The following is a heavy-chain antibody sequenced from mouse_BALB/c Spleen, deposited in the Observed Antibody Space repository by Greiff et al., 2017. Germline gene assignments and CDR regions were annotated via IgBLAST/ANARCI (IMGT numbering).Heavy chain of an antibody. CDR3: ARRDDYAFFAY. CDR2: INSNGGST. J-gene: IGHJ3*01. D-gene: IGHD2-4*01. CDR1: GFTFSSYY. Sequence: EVKLVESGGGLVKLGGSLKLSCAASGFTFSSYYMSWVRQTPEKRLELVAAINSNGGSTYYPDTVKGRFTISRDNAKNTLYLQMSSLKSEDTALYYCARRDDYAFFAYWGQGTLVTVSA. V-gene: IGHV5-6-2*01.